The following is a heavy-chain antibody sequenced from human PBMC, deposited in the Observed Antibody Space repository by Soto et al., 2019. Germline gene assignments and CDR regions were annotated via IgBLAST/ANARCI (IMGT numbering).Heavy chain of an antibody. CDR3: ARNRRIAVAGAVYYYYYMDV. V-gene: IGHV1-18*01. D-gene: IGHD6-19*01. Sequence: ASVKVSCKASGYTFTSYGISLVRQAPGQGLEWKGWISAYNGNTNYAQKLQGRVTMTTDTSTSTAYMELRSLRSDDTAVYYCARNRRIAVAGAVYYYYYMDVWGKGTTVTVSS. CDR1: GYTFTSYG. CDR2: ISAYNGNT. J-gene: IGHJ6*03.